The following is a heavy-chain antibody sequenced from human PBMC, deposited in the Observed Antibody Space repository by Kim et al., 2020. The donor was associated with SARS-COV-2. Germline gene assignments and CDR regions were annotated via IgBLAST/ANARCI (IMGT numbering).Heavy chain of an antibody. CDR3: ARDRMPVEFRSYYGSGDKLFFDY. CDR2: IYHSGST. J-gene: IGHJ4*02. D-gene: IGHD3-10*01. V-gene: IGHV4-4*02. Sequence: SETLSLTCAVSGGSISSSNWWSWVRQPPGKGLEWIGEIYHSGSTNYNPSLKSRVTISVDKSKNQFSLKLSSVTAADTAVYYCARDRMPVEFRSYYGSGDKLFFDYWGQGTLVTVSS. CDR1: GGSISSSNW.